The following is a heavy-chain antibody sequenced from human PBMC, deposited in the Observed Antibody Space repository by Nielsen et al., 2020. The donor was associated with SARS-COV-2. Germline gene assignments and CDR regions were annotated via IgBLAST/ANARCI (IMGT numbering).Heavy chain of an antibody. CDR2: IKQDGSEK. CDR1: GFTFSSYW. CDR3: ARDWEYDY. V-gene: IGHV3-7*03. J-gene: IGHJ4*02. D-gene: IGHD1-26*01. Sequence: GGSLRLSCVASGFTFSSYWMSWVRQAPGKGLEWVANIKQDGSEKYYVDSVKGRFTISRDNAKNSLYLQMNSLRAEDTAVYYCARDWEYDYWGQGTLVTVSS.